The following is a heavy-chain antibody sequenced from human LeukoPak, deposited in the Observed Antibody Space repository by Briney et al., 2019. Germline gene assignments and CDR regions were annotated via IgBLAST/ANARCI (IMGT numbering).Heavy chain of an antibody. Sequence: GGSLRLSCSASGFTFSSYAMHWVRQAPGKGLEYVPAISGNGGNTYYADSLKGRFTISRDNSKNTLYLQMSSLRVEDTAVYYCVITSATGPLDYWGQGTLVTVSS. CDR1: GFTFSSYA. V-gene: IGHV3-64D*09. D-gene: IGHD6-6*01. J-gene: IGHJ4*02. CDR3: VITSATGPLDY. CDR2: ISGNGGNT.